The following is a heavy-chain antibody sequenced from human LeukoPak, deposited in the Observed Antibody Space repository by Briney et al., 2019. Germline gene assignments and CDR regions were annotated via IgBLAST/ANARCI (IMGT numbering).Heavy chain of an antibody. CDR3: ALGIAVAGWYYFDY. CDR1: GFTFSSYW. CDR2: INSDGSST. Sequence: GGSLRLSCAASGFTFSSYWMHWVRQAPGKGLVWASRINSDGSSTSYADSVKGRFTISRDNAKNTLYLQMNSLRAEDTAVYYCALGIAVAGWYYFDYWGQGTLVTVSS. J-gene: IGHJ4*02. D-gene: IGHD6-19*01. V-gene: IGHV3-74*01.